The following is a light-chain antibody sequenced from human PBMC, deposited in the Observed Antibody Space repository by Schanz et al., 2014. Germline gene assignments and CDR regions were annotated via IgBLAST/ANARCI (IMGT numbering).Light chain of an antibody. V-gene: IGLV2-14*01. Sequence: QSALTQPASVSGSPGQSITISCTGTSSDVGGYNYVSWYQQHPGKAPKLMIYDVSNRPSGVSNRFSGSKSGNTASLTISGLQAEDEADYYCSSYKRGNTLLFGGGTKLTVL. CDR3: SSYKRGNTLL. CDR2: DVS. CDR1: SSDVGGYNY. J-gene: IGLJ2*01.